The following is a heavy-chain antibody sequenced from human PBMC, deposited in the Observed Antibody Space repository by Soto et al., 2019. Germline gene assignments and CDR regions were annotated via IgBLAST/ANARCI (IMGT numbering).Heavy chain of an antibody. D-gene: IGHD3-10*01. V-gene: IGHV3-21*01. CDR2: ISSSSSYI. Sequence: PGGSLRLSCAASGFTFSSYSMNWVRQAPGKGLEWVSSISSSSSYIYYADSVKGRFTISRDNAKNSLYLQMNSLRAEDTAVYYCARVLGPWLDYYYYYGMDVWGQGTTVTVSS. CDR3: ARVLGPWLDYYYYYGMDV. CDR1: GFTFSSYS. J-gene: IGHJ6*02.